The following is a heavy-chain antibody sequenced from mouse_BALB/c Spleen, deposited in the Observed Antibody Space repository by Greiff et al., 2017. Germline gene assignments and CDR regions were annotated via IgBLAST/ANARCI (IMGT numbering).Heavy chain of an antibody. CDR3: ASNYYGSSYNFDV. CDR1: GFSLTSYG. Sequence: QVQLQQSGPGLVQPSQSLSITCTVSGFSLTSYGVHWVRQSPGKGLEWLGVIWSGGSTDYNAAFISRLSISKDNSKSQVFFKMNSLQANDTAIYYCASNYYGSSYNFDVWGAGTTVTVSS. CDR2: IWSGGST. J-gene: IGHJ1*01. D-gene: IGHD1-1*01. V-gene: IGHV2-2*02.